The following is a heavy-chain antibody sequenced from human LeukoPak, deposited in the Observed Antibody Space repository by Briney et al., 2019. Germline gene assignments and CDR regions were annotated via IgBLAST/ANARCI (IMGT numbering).Heavy chain of an antibody. V-gene: IGHV4-30-4*01. Sequence: PSQTLSLTCTVSGGSISSGDYYWSWIRQPPGKGLEWIGYIYYSGSTYYNPSLKSRVTISVDTSKNQFSLKLSSVTAADTAVYYCASSVDYYDSSGYPYWGQGTLVTVSS. D-gene: IGHD3-22*01. J-gene: IGHJ4*02. CDR1: GGSISSGDYY. CDR3: ASSVDYYDSSGYPY. CDR2: IYYSGST.